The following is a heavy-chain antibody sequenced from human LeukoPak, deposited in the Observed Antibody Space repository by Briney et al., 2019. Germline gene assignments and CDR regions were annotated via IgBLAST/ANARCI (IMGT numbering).Heavy chain of an antibody. Sequence: QPGTSLRLSCATSGFTFRTSGVHWVRQALGKGLEWVALMSSDGINTYYADSVKGRFTVSRDSSKDILYLQMNSLRADDTAIYYCAKDHAGSGRAFEYWGQGTLVTVSS. D-gene: IGHD3-10*01. J-gene: IGHJ4*02. CDR3: AKDHAGSGRAFEY. CDR2: MSSDGINT. CDR1: GFTFRTSG. V-gene: IGHV3-30*04.